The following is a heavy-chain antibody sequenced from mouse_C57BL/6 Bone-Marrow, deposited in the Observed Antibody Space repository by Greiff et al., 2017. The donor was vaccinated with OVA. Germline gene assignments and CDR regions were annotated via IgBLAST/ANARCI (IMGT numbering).Heavy chain of an antibody. CDR1: GYTFTSYW. CDR2: INPSNGGT. V-gene: IGHV1-53*01. CDR3: ARGGDYYDYNEFAF. Sequence: QVQLQQPGTELVKPGASVKLSCKASGYTFTSYWMPWVKQRPGQGLEWIGNINPSNGGTNYNEKFKSKATLTVDKSSSTAYMQLSSLTSEDSAVYFCARGGDYYDYNEFAFWGEGALFSVSA. J-gene: IGHJ3*01. D-gene: IGHD2-4*01.